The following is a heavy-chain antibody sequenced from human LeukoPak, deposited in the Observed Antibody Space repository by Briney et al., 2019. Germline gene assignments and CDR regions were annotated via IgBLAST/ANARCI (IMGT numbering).Heavy chain of an antibody. D-gene: IGHD3-10*01. Sequence: SETLSLTCTVSGGSISSYYWSWIRQPPGKGLEWIGYIYYSGSTNYNPSLKSRVTISVDTSKNQFSLKLSSVTAADTAVYYCARSLVRGVITSGYWGQGTLVTVSS. CDR1: GGSISSYY. CDR2: IYYSGST. CDR3: ARSLVRGVITSGY. V-gene: IGHV4-59*01. J-gene: IGHJ4*02.